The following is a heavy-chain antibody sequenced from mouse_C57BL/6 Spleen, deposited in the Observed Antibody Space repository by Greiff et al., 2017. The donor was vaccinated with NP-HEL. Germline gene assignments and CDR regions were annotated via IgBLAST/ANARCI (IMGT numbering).Heavy chain of an antibody. V-gene: IGHV1-4*01. CDR2: INPSSGYT. CDR3: ARTDYYGSSYQRYFDY. CDR1: GYTFTSYT. Sequence: VQLQESGAELARPGASVKMSCKASGYTFTSYTMHWVKQRPGQGLEWIGYINPSSGYTKYNQKFKDKATLTADKSSSTAYMQLSSLTSEDSAVYYCARTDYYGSSYQRYFDYWGQGTTLTVSS. J-gene: IGHJ2*01. D-gene: IGHD1-1*01.